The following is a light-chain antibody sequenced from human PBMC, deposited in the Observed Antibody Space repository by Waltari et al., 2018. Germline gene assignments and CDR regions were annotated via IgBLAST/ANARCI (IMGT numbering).Light chain of an antibody. Sequence: QSALTQPASVSGSPGQSITISCTGTSSDVGGFDYVSWYQQHPNKAPKLLIYDVNNRPSGVSNRFSGSKSGNTAYLTISGLQAEDEADYYCSSYTSRNTLLFGGGTKLTAL. CDR3: SSYTSRNTLL. J-gene: IGLJ2*01. CDR1: SSDVGGFDY. V-gene: IGLV2-14*03. CDR2: DVN.